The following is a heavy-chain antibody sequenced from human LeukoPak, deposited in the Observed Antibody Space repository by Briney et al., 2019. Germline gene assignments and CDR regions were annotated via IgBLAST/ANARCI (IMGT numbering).Heavy chain of an antibody. V-gene: IGHV3-33*01. CDR3: ARDHYDSFQYDY. CDR2: IWYDGSNK. CDR1: GFTFSSYG. Sequence: GGSLRLSCAASGFTFSSYGMRWVRQAPGKGLEWVAVIWYDGSNKYYADSVKGRFTISRDNSKNTLYLQMNSLRAEDTAVYYCARDHYDSFQYDYWGQGTLVTVSS. J-gene: IGHJ4*02. D-gene: IGHD3-3*01.